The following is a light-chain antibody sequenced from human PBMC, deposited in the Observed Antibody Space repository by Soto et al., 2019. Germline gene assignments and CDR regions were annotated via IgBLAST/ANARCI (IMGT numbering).Light chain of an antibody. CDR2: AAS. V-gene: IGKV1-9*01. CDR1: QGISSY. J-gene: IGKJ4*01. Sequence: IQLTQSPSFLSASVGDRVTITCRASQGISSYLAWYQQKPGKAPKLLIYAASTLQSGVPSRFSGSGSGTEFTLTISSLQPGDFATYYCQHLNSYPLTFGGGTKVEIK. CDR3: QHLNSYPLT.